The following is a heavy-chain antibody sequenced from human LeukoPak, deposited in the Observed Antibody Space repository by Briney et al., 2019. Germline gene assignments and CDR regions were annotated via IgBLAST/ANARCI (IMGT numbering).Heavy chain of an antibody. D-gene: IGHD4-23*01. Sequence: KPGGSLRLSCAASGFPFSNAWMSWVRQAPGKGLEWVGRIKSKTDGGTTDYAAPVKGRFTISRDDSKNTLYLQMNSLKTEDTAVYYCTTDQGYGGNLRGWLDYWGQGTLVTVSS. CDR1: GFPFSNAW. CDR3: TTDQGYGGNLRGWLDY. CDR2: IKSKTDGGTT. J-gene: IGHJ4*02. V-gene: IGHV3-15*01.